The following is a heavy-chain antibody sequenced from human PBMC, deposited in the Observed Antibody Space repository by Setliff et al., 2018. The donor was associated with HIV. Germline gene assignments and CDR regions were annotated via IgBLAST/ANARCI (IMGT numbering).Heavy chain of an antibody. CDR1: GFTFSDSV. D-gene: IGHD3-22*01. CDR2: ISVDGSGK. J-gene: IGHJ6*03. V-gene: IGHV3-30*01. CDR3: ARAYYHHSGGYWSTDYYYSYMDV. Sequence: PGESLKISCTASGFTFSDSVMHWVRQPPGKGLEWVAAISVDGSGKFYADSVKGRFTISRDNSRNTLYLQMNSLRDEDTAVYYCARAYYHHSGGYWSTDYYYSYMDVWGKGTTVTVSS.